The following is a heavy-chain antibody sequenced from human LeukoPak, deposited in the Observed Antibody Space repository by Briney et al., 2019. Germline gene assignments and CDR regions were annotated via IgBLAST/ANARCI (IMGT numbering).Heavy chain of an antibody. CDR1: GFTFSSYS. CDR2: ISDSGGYT. CDR3: AKDQKAQHYYGSGRKALNAFDI. D-gene: IGHD3-10*01. J-gene: IGHJ3*02. V-gene: IGHV3-23*01. Sequence: PGGSLRLSCAASGFTFSSYSMTWVRQAPGKGLEWVSVISDSGGYTSYADSVKGRFTISRDNSKNTLYLQMNSLRAEDTAVYYCAKDQKAQHYYGSGRKALNAFDIWGQGTMVTVSS.